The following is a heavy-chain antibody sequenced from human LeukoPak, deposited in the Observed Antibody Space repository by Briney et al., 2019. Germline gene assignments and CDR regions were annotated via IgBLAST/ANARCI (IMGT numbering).Heavy chain of an antibody. CDR2: ISAYNGNT. D-gene: IGHD4-23*01. V-gene: IGHV1-18*01. CDR1: GGTFSSYA. Sequence: ASVKVSCKASGGTFSSYAISWVRQAPGQGLEWMGWISAYNGNTNYAQKLQGRVTMTTDTSTSTAYMELRSLRSDDTAVYYCATTTVVTPGSAFDYWGQGTLVTVSS. CDR3: ATTTVVTPGSAFDY. J-gene: IGHJ4*02.